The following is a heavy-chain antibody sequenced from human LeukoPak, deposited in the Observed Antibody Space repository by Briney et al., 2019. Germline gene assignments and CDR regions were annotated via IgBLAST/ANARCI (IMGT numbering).Heavy chain of an antibody. V-gene: IGHV3-66*01. CDR1: GFTVSSNY. J-gene: IGHJ6*02. CDR2: IFKSGTT. Sequence: GGSLRLSCAASGFTVSSNYMSWVRQAPGKGLEWVSAIFKSGTTYYADSVKDRFTISGDNSKNTLYLQMNSLRAEDTAVYYCARGTPSSSGWLYYGMDVWGQGTTVTVSS. D-gene: IGHD6-19*01. CDR3: ARGTPSSSGWLYYGMDV.